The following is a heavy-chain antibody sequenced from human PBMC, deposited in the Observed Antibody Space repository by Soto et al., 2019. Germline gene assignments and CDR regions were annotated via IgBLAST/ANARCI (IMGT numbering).Heavy chain of an antibody. CDR2: IYSGGST. CDR1: GFTVSSNY. D-gene: IGHD6-13*01. V-gene: IGHV3-53*04. Sequence: VGSLRLSCAASGFTVSSNYMSWVRQAPGKGLEWVSVIYSGGSTYYADSVKGRFTISRHNSKNTLYLQMNSLRAEDTAVYYCARGSGLIDSSILWLPSDEAFELLGQGTM. J-gene: IGHJ3*01. CDR3: ARGSGLIDSSILWLPSDEAFEL.